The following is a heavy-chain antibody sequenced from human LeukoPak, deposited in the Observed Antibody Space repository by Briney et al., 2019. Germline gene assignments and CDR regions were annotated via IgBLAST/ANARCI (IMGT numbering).Heavy chain of an antibody. J-gene: IGHJ6*02. CDR2: VIPLYAKA. Sequence: SVKVSCKASGGTFTSHAFSWVRQAPGQALEWMGRVIPLYAKANYRQKFHGRVTITADKSTSTAYMELSSLSTDETAVYYCASTLYYYDNTGYYFGMDVWGQGTTVTVS. CDR3: ASTLYYYDNTGYYFGMDV. V-gene: IGHV1-69*04. CDR1: GGTFTSHA. D-gene: IGHD3-22*01.